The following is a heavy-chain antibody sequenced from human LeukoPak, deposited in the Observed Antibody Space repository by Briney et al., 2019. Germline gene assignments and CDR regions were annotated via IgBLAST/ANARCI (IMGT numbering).Heavy chain of an antibody. J-gene: IGHJ5*02. D-gene: IGHD2-2*01. CDR2: ISGSGGST. CDR3: ASSSGYCSSTSCRRWFDP. V-gene: IGHV3-23*01. Sequence: GESLKISCQGSGYSFSSYAMSWVRQAPGKGLEWVSAISGSGGSTYYADSVKGRFTISRDNSKNTLYLQMNSLRAEDTAVYYCASSSGYCSSTSCRRWFDPWGQGTLVTVSS. CDR1: GYSFSSYA.